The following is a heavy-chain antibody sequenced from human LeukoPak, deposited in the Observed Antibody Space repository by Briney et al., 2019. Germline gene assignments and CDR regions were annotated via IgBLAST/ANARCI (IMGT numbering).Heavy chain of an antibody. CDR3: ARESGIAAALDL. CDR2: INTDGSST. J-gene: IGHJ5*02. V-gene: IGHV3-74*01. CDR1: GFTFSSYW. D-gene: IGHD6-13*01. Sequence: GGSLRLSCAASGFTFSSYWMHWVRQAPGKGLVWVSRINTDGSSTSYADSVKGRFTISRDNAKNTLYLQMNSLRAEDTAVYYCARESGIAAALDLWGQGTLVTVSP.